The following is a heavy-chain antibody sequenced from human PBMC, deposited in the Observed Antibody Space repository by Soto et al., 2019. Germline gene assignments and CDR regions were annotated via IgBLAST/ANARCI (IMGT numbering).Heavy chain of an antibody. J-gene: IGHJ3*01. CDR2: INEDGTRT. D-gene: IGHD4-4*01. CDR3: ASEDSNLGAFDV. V-gene: IGHV3-74*01. Sequence: EVQLVESGGELVQPGGSLRLSCVGAEFTLSTYWMHWVRQAPGRGLVWVSRINEDGTRTVYADSVKVRFTISRDDATNTHYLQLNSLRAEDTAVSYCASEDSNLGAFDVWGEGTMVTVSS. CDR1: EFTLSTYW.